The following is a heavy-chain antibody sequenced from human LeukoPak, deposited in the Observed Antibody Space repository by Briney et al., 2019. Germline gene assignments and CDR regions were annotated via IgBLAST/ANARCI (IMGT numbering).Heavy chain of an antibody. Sequence: GESLKISCKISGYRLTDNWIGWVRQVPGKGLEWMGLIYPGDSDTRYSPSFQGQVTISADKSISTAYLQWSSLKASDTAMYYCARQGWAYYDFWSGSFDYWGQGTLVTVSS. V-gene: IGHV5-51*01. CDR1: GYRLTDNW. CDR2: IYPGDSDT. CDR3: ARQGWAYYDFWSGSFDY. J-gene: IGHJ4*02. D-gene: IGHD3-3*01.